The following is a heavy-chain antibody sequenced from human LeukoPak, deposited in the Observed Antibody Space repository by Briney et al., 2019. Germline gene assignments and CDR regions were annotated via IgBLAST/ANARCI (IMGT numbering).Heavy chain of an antibody. CDR3: ARRRLLRDGYYFDY. V-gene: IGHV4-59*08. J-gene: IGHJ4*02. Sequence: SETLSLTCTVSGGSISSYYWSWIRQPPGKGLEWIGYIYYGGSTNYNPSLKSRVTISVDTSKNQFSLKLSSVTAADTAVYYCARRRLLRDGYYFDYWGQGTLVTVSS. D-gene: IGHD2-21*02. CDR1: GGSISSYY. CDR2: IYYGGST.